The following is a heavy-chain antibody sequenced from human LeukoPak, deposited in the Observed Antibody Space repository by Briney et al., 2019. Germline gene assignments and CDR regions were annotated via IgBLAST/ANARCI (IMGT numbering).Heavy chain of an antibody. D-gene: IGHD1-26*01. CDR1: GGPISSYY. Sequence: SETLSLTCTVSGGPISSYYWSWIRQPPGKGLEWIGSIYHSGSTYYNPSLKSRVTISVDTSKNQFSLKLSSVTAADTAVYYCARVSVITQYNGSPDYFASWGQGTLLTVSS. J-gene: IGHJ4*02. CDR3: ARVSVITQYNGSPDYFAS. V-gene: IGHV4-38-2*02. CDR2: IYHSGST.